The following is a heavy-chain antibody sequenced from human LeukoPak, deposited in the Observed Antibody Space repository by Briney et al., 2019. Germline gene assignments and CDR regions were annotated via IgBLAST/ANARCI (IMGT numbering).Heavy chain of an antibody. D-gene: IGHD6-19*01. CDR1: GYTFTGYY. Sequence: ASVQVSCKASGYTFTGYYMHWVRQAPGQGLEWMGWINPNSGGTNYAQKFQGRVTMTRDTSISTAYMELSRLRSDDTAVYYCARGLYSSGWSFDYWGQGTLVTVSS. CDR3: ARGLYSSGWSFDY. V-gene: IGHV1-2*02. J-gene: IGHJ4*02. CDR2: INPNSGGT.